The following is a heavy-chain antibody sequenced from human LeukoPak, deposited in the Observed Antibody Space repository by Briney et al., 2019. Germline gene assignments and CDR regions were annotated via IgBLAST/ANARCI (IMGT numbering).Heavy chain of an antibody. D-gene: IGHD3-3*01. Sequence: SDTLSLTCTVSGGSISSYYGSWIRQPPGKGLEWIGYIYTSASTKYNPPIKSRVTISVATSKTQFSLKLSSVTAADTAVYYCARQVGVVIPYYYYYMDVWGKGTPVTVSS. V-gene: IGHV4-59*08. J-gene: IGHJ6*03. CDR3: ARQVGVVIPYYYYYMDV. CDR1: GGSISSYY. CDR2: IYTSAST.